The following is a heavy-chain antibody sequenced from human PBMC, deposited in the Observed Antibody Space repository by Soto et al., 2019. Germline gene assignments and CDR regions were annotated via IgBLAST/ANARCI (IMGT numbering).Heavy chain of an antibody. D-gene: IGHD2-2*01. CDR2: IWYDGSNK. J-gene: IGHJ6*03. CDR1: GFTFSSYG. CDR3: AREEVVPAANTDYYYYYMDV. V-gene: IGHV3-33*01. Sequence: GGSLRLSCAASGFTFSSYGMHWVRQAPGKGLEWVAVIWYDGSNKYYADSVKGRFTISRDNSKNTLYLQMNSLRAEDTAVYYCAREEVVPAANTDYYYYYMDVWGKGTTVTVSS.